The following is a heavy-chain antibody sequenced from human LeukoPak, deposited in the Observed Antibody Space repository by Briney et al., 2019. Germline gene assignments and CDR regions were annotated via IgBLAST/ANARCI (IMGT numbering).Heavy chain of an antibody. CDR2: INSDGNTT. V-gene: IGHV3-74*01. J-gene: IGHJ4*02. CDR3: ATAGNYRFDY. CDR1: GFTFTTYW. Sequence: PGGSLRLSCAASGFTFTTYWMSWVRQAPGKGLVWVSRINSDGNTTNYADSVKGRFTISRDNAKNTLYLQMDSLRADDTAVYYCATAGNYRFDYWGQGTLVTVSS. D-gene: IGHD1-7*01.